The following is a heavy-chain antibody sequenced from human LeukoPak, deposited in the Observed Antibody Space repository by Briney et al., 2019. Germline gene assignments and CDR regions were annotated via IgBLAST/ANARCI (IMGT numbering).Heavy chain of an antibody. CDR3: ARVLRRSTSCPVGY. V-gene: IGHV1-8*01. CDR1: GYTFTSYD. Sequence: ASVKVSCKGTGYTFTSYDINWVRQATGQGLEWMGWMNPNSGNTGYAQKFQGRVTMTRNTSISTAYMELSSLRSEDTAVYYCARVLRRSTSCPVGYWGQGTLVTVSS. J-gene: IGHJ4*02. D-gene: IGHD2-2*01. CDR2: MNPNSGNT.